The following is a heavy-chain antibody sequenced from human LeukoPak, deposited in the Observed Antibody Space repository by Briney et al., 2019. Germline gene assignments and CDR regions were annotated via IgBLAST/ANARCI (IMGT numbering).Heavy chain of an antibody. CDR1: GGSISSGDYY. CDR3: AGVTHEHGGNFCDY. Sequence: PSETLSLTCTVSGGSISSGDYYWSWIRQPPGKGLEWIGYIYYSGSTYYNPSLKSRVTISVDTSKNQFSLKLSSVTAADTAVYYCAGVTHEHGGNFCDYWGQGTLVTVSS. D-gene: IGHD1-1*01. V-gene: IGHV4-30-4*01. J-gene: IGHJ4*02. CDR2: IYYSGST.